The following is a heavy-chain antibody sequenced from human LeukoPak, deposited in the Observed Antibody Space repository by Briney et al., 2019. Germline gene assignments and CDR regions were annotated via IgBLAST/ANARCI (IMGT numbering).Heavy chain of an antibody. V-gene: IGHV3-23*01. CDR1: GFTFSSYP. J-gene: IGHJ4*02. D-gene: IGHD3-16*02. Sequence: GGSLRLYCAASGFTFSSYPMSWVGQAPGQGLEWVSAISGSGGSTYYADAVKGRFTISRDNSKNTLYLQMNSLRAEDTAVYYCAKLWVMITFGGVIDIEAPGSSGDYWGQGTLVTVSS. CDR2: ISGSGGST. CDR3: AKLWVMITFGGVIDIEAPGSSGDY.